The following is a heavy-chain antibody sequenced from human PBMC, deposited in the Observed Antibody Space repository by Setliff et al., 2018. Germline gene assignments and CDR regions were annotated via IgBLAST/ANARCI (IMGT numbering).Heavy chain of an antibody. CDR2: IYPGDSDT. D-gene: IGHD1-26*01. J-gene: IGHJ3*02. Sequence: GESLKISCKGSGYRFSSHWIGWVRQMPGKGPEWMGIIYPGDSDTRYSPSFQGQVTISADKSISTAYLQWSSLKASDTAMYYCASSSGSSSNDAFDIWGQGTTVTVS. V-gene: IGHV5-51*01. CDR3: ASSSGSSSNDAFDI. CDR1: GYRFSSHW.